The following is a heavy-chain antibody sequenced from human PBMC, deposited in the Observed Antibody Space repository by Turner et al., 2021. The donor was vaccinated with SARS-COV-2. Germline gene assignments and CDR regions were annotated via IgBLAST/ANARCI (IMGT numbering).Heavy chain of an antibody. Sequence: QVQLVQSGAEVKKPGASVQVSCKASGYTFTDYYMHWVRQAAGQGLEWMGWINPNSGGANYAQRFQGRVTMTGDTSISTAYMELSTLRSDDTAVYYCARSVSWLQSLTVDYWGQGTLVTVSS. D-gene: IGHD5-12*01. J-gene: IGHJ4*02. CDR3: ARSVSWLQSLTVDY. CDR2: INPNSGGA. CDR1: GYTFTDYY. V-gene: IGHV1-2*02.